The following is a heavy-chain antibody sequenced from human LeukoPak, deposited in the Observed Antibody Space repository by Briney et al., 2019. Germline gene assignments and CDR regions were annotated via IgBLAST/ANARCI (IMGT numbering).Heavy chain of an antibody. CDR1: GFTVSSNY. V-gene: IGHV3-23*01. CDR2: ISGSGGST. J-gene: IGHJ4*02. CDR3: AKPSLILAAFDD. Sequence: PGESLRLSCAASGFTVSSNYMSWVRQAPGKGLEWVSAISGSGGSTYYADSVKGRFTISRDNSKNTLYLQMNSLRAEDTAVYYCAKPSLILAAFDDWGQGTLVTVSS. D-gene: IGHD3-9*01.